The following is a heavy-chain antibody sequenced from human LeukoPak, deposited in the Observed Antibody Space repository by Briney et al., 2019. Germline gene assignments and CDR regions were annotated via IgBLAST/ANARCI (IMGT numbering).Heavy chain of an antibody. CDR1: GFPFNDYG. V-gene: IGHV3-13*01. J-gene: IGHJ5*02. CDR3: ARAGAAGTYNWFDA. Sequence: PGGSLRPSCAASGFPFNDYGMHWVRQAPGKGLEWVSLISADGFSTYYPGSVKGRFTISRENAKNSLYLQMNSLRAGDTAVYYCARAGAAGTYNWFDAWGQGTLVTVSS. D-gene: IGHD6-13*01. CDR2: ISADGFST.